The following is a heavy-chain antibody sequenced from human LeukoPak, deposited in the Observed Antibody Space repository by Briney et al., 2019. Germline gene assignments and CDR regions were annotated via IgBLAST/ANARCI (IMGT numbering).Heavy chain of an antibody. Sequence: GGSLRLSCAASGFTVSTNCMTWVRQAPGKGLEWVSTIYSGGTTYYADSVMGRFTVSRHNSRNTLYLQMNSLRAEDTAVYYCARVDTVMAYYFDLWGQGTLVTVSS. CDR2: IYSGGTT. D-gene: IGHD5-18*01. CDR3: ARVDTVMAYYFDL. J-gene: IGHJ4*02. V-gene: IGHV3-53*04. CDR1: GFTVSTNC.